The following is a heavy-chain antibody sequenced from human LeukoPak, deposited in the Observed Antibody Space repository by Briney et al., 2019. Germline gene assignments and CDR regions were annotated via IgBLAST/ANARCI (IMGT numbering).Heavy chain of an antibody. CDR3: AGDLYGSGSEFDY. V-gene: IGHV1-2*02. CDR2: INPNSGGT. Sequence: ASVKVSCKASGGTFSSYAISWVRQAPGQGLEWMGWINPNSGGTNYAQKFQGRVTMTRDTSISTAYMELSRLRSDDTAVYYCAGDLYGSGSEFDYWGQGTLVTVSS. J-gene: IGHJ4*02. CDR1: GGTFSSYA. D-gene: IGHD3-10*01.